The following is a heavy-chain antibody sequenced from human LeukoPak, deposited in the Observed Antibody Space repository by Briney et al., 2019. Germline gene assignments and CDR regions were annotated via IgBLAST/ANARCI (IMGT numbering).Heavy chain of an antibody. CDR3: ARGSSWSYYYYYGMDV. CDR1: GGSISSGGYY. Sequence: PSETLSLTCTVSGGSISSGGYYWSRIRQHPGKGPEWIGYIYYSGSTYYNPSLKSRVTISVDTPKNQFSLKLSSVTAADTAVYYCARGSSWSYYYYYGMDVWGQGTTVTVSS. V-gene: IGHV4-31*03. J-gene: IGHJ6*02. CDR2: IYYSGST. D-gene: IGHD6-13*01.